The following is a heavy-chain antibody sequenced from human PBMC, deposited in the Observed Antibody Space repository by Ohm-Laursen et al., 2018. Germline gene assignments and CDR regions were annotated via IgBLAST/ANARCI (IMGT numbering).Heavy chain of an antibody. J-gene: IGHJ6*02. CDR2: ITSGGGNT. CDR3: AKDEYYDFWSGYYRNYYYYGMDV. CDR1: GFTFSSFA. V-gene: IGHV3-23*01. D-gene: IGHD3-3*01. Sequence: SLRLSCTASGFTFSSFAMSWVRQAPGKGLEWVSPITSGGGNTSYADSVKGRFTISRDSSQNTLYLQMNSLRAEDTAVYYCAKDEYYDFWSGYYRNYYYYGMDVWGQGTTVTVSS.